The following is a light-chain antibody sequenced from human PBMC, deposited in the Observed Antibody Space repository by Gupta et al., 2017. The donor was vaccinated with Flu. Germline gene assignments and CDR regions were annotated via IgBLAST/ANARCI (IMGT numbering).Light chain of an antibody. V-gene: IGLV1-44*01. J-gene: IGLJ3*02. CDR2: SNN. Sequence: QSVLAQPLSASGTPGQWVTISCSGSSSNIGTNTVNWLQHLPGAAPKLLIYSNNQRPSGVPDRFSGSKSGTSAALAISGLQSEEEADYYFAAWEDSRNGHWVFGGGTKLTVL. CDR3: AAWEDSRNGHWV. CDR1: SSNIGTNT.